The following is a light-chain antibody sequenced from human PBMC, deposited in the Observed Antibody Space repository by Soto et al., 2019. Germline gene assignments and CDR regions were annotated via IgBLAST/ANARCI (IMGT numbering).Light chain of an antibody. CDR3: QKYNSATWT. CDR1: QGISNY. V-gene: IGKV1-27*01. Sequence: DIQMTQSPSSLSASVGDRVTITCRASQGISNYLAWYQQKPGKVPKLLIYAASTLQSGVQSRFSGSGSVTDFTLTISSLQPEDGATYYCQKYNSATWTFGQRTKVEIK. CDR2: AAS. J-gene: IGKJ1*01.